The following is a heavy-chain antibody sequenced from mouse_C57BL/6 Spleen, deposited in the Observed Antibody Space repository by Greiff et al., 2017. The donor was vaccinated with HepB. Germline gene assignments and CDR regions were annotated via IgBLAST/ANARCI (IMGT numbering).Heavy chain of an antibody. CDR3: ARPYSNYYFAWFAY. D-gene: IGHD2-5*01. J-gene: IGHJ3*01. CDR1: GYAFSSYW. CDR2: IYPGDGDT. Sequence: QVQLQQSGAELVKPGASVKISCKASGYAFSSYWMNWVKQRPGKGLEWIGQIYPGDGDTNYNGKFKGKATLTADKSSSTAYMQLSSLTSEDSAVYFCARPYSNYYFAWFAYWGQGTLVTVSA. V-gene: IGHV1-80*01.